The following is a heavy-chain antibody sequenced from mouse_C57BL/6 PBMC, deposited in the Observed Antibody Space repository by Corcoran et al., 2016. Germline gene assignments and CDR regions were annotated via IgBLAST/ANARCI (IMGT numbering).Heavy chain of an antibody. CDR3: ARDLASYDGPAWFAY. J-gene: IGHJ3*01. CDR1: GYSITSGYY. D-gene: IGHD2-12*01. Sequence: DVQLQESGPGLVKPSQSLSLTCSVTGYSITSGYYWNWIRQFPGNKLEWMGYISYDGSNNYNPSLKNRISITRDTSKNQFFLKLNSVTTEDTATYYCARDLASYDGPAWFAYWGQGTLVTVS. CDR2: ISYDGSN. V-gene: IGHV3-6*01.